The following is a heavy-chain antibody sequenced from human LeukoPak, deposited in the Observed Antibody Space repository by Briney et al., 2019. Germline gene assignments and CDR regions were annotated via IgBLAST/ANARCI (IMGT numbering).Heavy chain of an antibody. CDR2: IYYSGST. CDR3: AREYSPYPPGDY. J-gene: IGHJ4*02. D-gene: IGHD2-21*01. CDR1: GGSISSSSYY. Sequence: SETLSLTCTVSGGSISSSSYYWGWIRQPPGKGLEWIGSIYYSGSTYYNPSLKSRVTISVGTSKNQFSLKLSSVTAADTAVYYCAREYSPYPPGDYWGQGTLVTVSS. V-gene: IGHV4-39*07.